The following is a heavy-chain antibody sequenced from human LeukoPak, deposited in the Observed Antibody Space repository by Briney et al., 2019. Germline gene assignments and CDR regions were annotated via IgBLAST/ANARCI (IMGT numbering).Heavy chain of an antibody. CDR2: NSGSGDST. D-gene: IGHD6-13*01. CDR3: AKTRPLDSSSWSHGDY. V-gene: IGHV3-23*01. CDR1: GFTFSSYA. J-gene: IGHJ4*02. Sequence: GGSLRLSCAASGFTFSSYAMSWVRQAPGKGLEWVSANSGSGDSTYYGDSVKGRFTISRDNSKNTLYLQMNSLRAEDTAVYYCAKTRPLDSSSWSHGDYWGQGTLVTVSS.